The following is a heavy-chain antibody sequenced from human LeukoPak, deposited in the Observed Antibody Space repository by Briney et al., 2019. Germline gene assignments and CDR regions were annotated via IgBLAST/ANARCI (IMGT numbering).Heavy chain of an antibody. J-gene: IGHJ4*02. V-gene: IGHV4-59*12. Sequence: SETLSLTCAVSGSSISTSYWSWIRQPPGKGLEWIGNIFYSGNTNYSPSLKSRITMSLDTSNNLLSLRLSSVTAADTAVYYCARRTPGYSSSWYGYWGQGTLVTVSS. D-gene: IGHD6-13*01. CDR2: IFYSGNT. CDR1: GSSISTSY. CDR3: ARRTPGYSSSWYGY.